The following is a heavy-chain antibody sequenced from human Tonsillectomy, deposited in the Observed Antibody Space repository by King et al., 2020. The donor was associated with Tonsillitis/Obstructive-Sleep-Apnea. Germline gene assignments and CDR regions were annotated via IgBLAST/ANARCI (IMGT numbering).Heavy chain of an antibody. CDR3: ARVKGGSPTPIDY. D-gene: IGHD1-26*01. J-gene: IGHJ4*02. CDR1: GYTFTGYY. CDR2: INPNSGGT. Sequence: VQLVQSGAEVKKPGASVKVSCKASGYTFTGYYMHWVRQAPGQGLEWMGWINPNSGGTNYAQKFQGRVTMTRDTSISTAYMELSRLRSDDTALYYCARVKGGSPTPIDYWGQGTLVTVSS. V-gene: IGHV1-2*02.